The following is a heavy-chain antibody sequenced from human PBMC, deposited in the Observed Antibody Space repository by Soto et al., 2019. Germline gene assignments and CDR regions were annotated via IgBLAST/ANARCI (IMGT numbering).Heavy chain of an antibody. CDR1: GGTFSSYA. Sequence: QVQLVQSGAEVKKPGSSVKVSCKASGGTFSSYAISWVRQAPGQGLEWMGGIIPIFGTANYAQKFQGRVTITADESTSTAYRELSSLRSEDTAVYYCARVGGYDALAAAGSYYYGMDVWGQGTTVTVSS. CDR2: IIPIFGTA. V-gene: IGHV1-69*01. D-gene: IGHD6-13*01. J-gene: IGHJ6*02. CDR3: ARVGGYDALAAAGSYYYGMDV.